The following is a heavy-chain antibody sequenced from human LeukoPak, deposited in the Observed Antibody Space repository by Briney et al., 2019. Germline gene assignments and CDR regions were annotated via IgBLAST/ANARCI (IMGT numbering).Heavy chain of an antibody. J-gene: IGHJ6*03. D-gene: IGHD3-10*01. CDR2: ISAYNGNT. Sequence: ASVKVSCKASGYTFTSYGISWVRQAPGQGLKWMGWISAYNGNTNYAQKLQGRVTMTTDTSTSTAYMELRSLRSDDTAVYYCAREPMVRGVTHYYMDVWGKGTTVTVSS. CDR1: GYTFTSYG. V-gene: IGHV1-18*01. CDR3: AREPMVRGVTHYYMDV.